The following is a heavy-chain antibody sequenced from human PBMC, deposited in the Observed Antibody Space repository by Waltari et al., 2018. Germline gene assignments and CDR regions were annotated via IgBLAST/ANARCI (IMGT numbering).Heavy chain of an antibody. J-gene: IGHJ6*02. Sequence: EAQLLESGGGLVQPGGYLRLSCAASGFTFRHFGMSWVRQAPGKGLEWVSGFRGTGGSTSYADSVKGRFTSSRDNSKNTLYLQMNSLRAEDSAVYYCAKGPYYGSAIGMDVWGQGTTVAVSS. D-gene: IGHD3-10*01. CDR1: GFTFRHFG. CDR3: AKGPYYGSAIGMDV. CDR2: FRGTGGST. V-gene: IGHV3-23*01.